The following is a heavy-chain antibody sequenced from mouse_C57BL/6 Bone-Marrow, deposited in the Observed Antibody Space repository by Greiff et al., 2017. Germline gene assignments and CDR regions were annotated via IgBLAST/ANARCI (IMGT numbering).Heavy chain of an antibody. J-gene: IGHJ1*03. CDR3: TTYYGSSYWYFDV. CDR1: GFNIKDDY. D-gene: IGHD1-1*01. V-gene: IGHV14-4*01. Sequence: VQLQQSGAELVRPGASVKLSCTASGFNIKDDYMHWVKQRPEQGLEWIGWFDPENGDTEYASKFQGKATITADTSSNTAYLQLSSLTSEDTAVYYCTTYYGSSYWYFDVWGTGTTVTVSS. CDR2: FDPENGDT.